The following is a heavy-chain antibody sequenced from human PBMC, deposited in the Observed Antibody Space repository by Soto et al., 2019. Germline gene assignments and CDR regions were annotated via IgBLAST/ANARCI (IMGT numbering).Heavy chain of an antibody. D-gene: IGHD5-18*01. CDR1: GASISGGTYY. CDR3: ARGAGFSYASTWFDI. CDR2: IYYTGST. J-gene: IGHJ5*02. Sequence: SETLSLTCTVSGASISGGTYYWTWIRQAPGKGLEWVGHIYYTGSTNYNPALNDRVTISVDTSKNHFSLQLTSVAAADTAVYYCARGAGFSYASTWFDIWGQGTLVTV. V-gene: IGHV4-61*03.